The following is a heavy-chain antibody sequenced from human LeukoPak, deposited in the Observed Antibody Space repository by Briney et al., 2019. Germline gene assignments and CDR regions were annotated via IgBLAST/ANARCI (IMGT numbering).Heavy chain of an antibody. CDR3: ARDPGYTSGWSQYYGMDV. D-gene: IGHD6-19*01. V-gene: IGHV1-3*04. Sequence: ASVKVSCKASGFTLTRYSMQWVRQAPGQRLEWMGWINTGNGNTKYSEKFHDRVTITRDTSASTVYMELSSLTSEDTAMYYCARDPGYTSGWSQYYGMDVWGQGTTVTVSS. CDR1: GFTLTRYS. J-gene: IGHJ6*02. CDR2: INTGNGNT.